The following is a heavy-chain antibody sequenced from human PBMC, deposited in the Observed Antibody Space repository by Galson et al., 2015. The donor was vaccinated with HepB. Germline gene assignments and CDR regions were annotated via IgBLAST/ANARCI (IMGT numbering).Heavy chain of an antibody. CDR3: VKTAGKVVVKDMNWFDP. J-gene: IGHJ5*02. V-gene: IGHV3-64D*06. CDR1: GFTFSSYA. Sequence: SLRLSCAASGFTFSSYAMHWVRQAPGKGLEYVSAISSNGGSTYYADSVKGRFTISRDNSKNTLYLQMSSLRAEDTAVYYCVKTAGKVVVKDMNWFDPWGQGTLVTVSS. CDR2: ISSNGGST. D-gene: IGHD2-21*01.